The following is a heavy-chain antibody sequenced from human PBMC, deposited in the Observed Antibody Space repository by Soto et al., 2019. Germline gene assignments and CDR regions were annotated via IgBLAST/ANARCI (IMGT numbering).Heavy chain of an antibody. V-gene: IGHV3-21*01. CDR3: AILETGPARKGYYYYGMDV. CDR1: GFTFSSYS. D-gene: IGHD2-2*01. Sequence: GGSLRLSCAASGFTFSSYSMNWVRQAPGKGLEWVSSISSSSSYIYYADSVKGRFTISRDNAKNSLYLQMNSLRAEDTAVYYCAILETGPARKGYYYYGMDVWGQGTTVTVSS. CDR2: ISSSSSYI. J-gene: IGHJ6*02.